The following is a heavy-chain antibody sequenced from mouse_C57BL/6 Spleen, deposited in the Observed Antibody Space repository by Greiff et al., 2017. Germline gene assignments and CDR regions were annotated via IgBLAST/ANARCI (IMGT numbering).Heavy chain of an antibody. CDR1: GFTINAYY. J-gene: IGHJ3*01. D-gene: IGHD1-1*01. CDR3: TTFVTTVPFAY. CDR2: IDPEDGDT. Sequence: VQLQQSGPELLKPGASVRMSCTASGFTINAYYMHWVEQRPEQGLGWIGRIDPEDGDTESAPKCQGKATMTADKSSSTAYLQLSSLTSEDSAVYYCTTFVTTVPFAYWGQGTLVTVSA. V-gene: IGHV14-1*01.